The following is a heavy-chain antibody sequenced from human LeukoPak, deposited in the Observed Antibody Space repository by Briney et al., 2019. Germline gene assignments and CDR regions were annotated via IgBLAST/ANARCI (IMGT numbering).Heavy chain of an antibody. V-gene: IGHV1-8*01. CDR1: GYTFTSYD. Sequence: ASVKVSCKASGYTFTSYDINWVRQATGQGLEWMGWMSPNSGNTGYAQKFQGRVTMTRSTSMSTAYMELSSLKSEDTAVYYCTRGPPNWGYDYWGQGTLVTVSS. CDR2: MSPNSGNT. CDR3: TRGPPNWGYDY. J-gene: IGHJ4*02. D-gene: IGHD7-27*01.